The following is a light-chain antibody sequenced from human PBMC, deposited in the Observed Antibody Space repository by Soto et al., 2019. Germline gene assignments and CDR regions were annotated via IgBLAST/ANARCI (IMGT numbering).Light chain of an antibody. V-gene: IGKV3-15*01. CDR1: QSVSSN. CDR3: QQYGSYSPWT. Sequence: EIVMTQSPATLSVSPGERATLSCRASQSVSSNLAWYQQKPGQAPRLLIYGASTRATGIPARFSGSGSGTEFTLTISSLQPDDFASYYCQQYGSYSPWTFGQGTKVEIK. J-gene: IGKJ1*01. CDR2: GAS.